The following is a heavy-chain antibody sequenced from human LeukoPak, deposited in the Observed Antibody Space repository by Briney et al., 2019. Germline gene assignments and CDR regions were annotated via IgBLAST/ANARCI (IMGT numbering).Heavy chain of an antibody. Sequence: GGSLRLSCAASGFTFSSYWMSWVRQAPGKGLEWVANIKQDGSEKYNVDSVKGRFTISRDNAKNSLYLQMNSLRAEDTAVYYCARGGVLTGYYMSFPDYWGQGTLVTVSS. CDR2: IKQDGSEK. V-gene: IGHV3-7*01. J-gene: IGHJ4*02. CDR3: ARGGVLTGYYMSFPDY. CDR1: GFTFSSYW. D-gene: IGHD3-9*01.